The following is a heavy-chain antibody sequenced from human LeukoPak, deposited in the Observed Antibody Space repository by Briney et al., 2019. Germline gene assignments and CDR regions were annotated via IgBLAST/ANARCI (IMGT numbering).Heavy chain of an antibody. D-gene: IGHD6-6*01. V-gene: IGHV4-34*01. CDR1: GGSFSGYY. Sequence: PSETLSLTCAVYGGSFSGYYWSWIRQPPGKGREWIGEINHSGSTNYNPSLKSRVTISVDTSKNQFSLKLSSVTAADTAVYYCARDWGVSARPGYMDVWGKGTTVTVSS. J-gene: IGHJ6*03. CDR3: ARDWGVSARPGYMDV. CDR2: INHSGST.